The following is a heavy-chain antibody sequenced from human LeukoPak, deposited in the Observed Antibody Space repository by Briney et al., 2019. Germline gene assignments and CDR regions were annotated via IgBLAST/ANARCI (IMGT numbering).Heavy chain of an antibody. D-gene: IGHD2-21*01. CDR1: GFTFSSYW. J-gene: IGHJ5*02. V-gene: IGHV3-7*03. CDR2: IKQVGSEK. Sequence: GGSVRLSCAASGFTFSSYWMSWVRQAPGKGLEWVANIKQVGSEKYYEASVQGRFPISRDNAKKSLYLQRSSLRAEDTAVYYCASDRISLTGRGWFDPWGQRTLVTVSS. CDR3: ASDRISLTGRGWFDP.